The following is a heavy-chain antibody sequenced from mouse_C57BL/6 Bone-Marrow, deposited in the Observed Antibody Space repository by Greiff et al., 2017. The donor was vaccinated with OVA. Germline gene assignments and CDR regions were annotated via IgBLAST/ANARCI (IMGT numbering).Heavy chain of an antibody. J-gene: IGHJ1*03. CDR2: IYPRSGNT. CDR3: AREDYGSSYDWYFDV. CDR1: GYTFTSYG. Sequence: QVQLQQSGAELARPGASVKLSCKASGYTFTSYGISWVKPRPGQGLEWIGEIYPRSGNTYYNEKFKGKATLTADKSSSTAYMELRSLTSEDSAVYFCAREDYGSSYDWYFDVWGTGTTVTVSS. D-gene: IGHD1-1*01. V-gene: IGHV1-81*01.